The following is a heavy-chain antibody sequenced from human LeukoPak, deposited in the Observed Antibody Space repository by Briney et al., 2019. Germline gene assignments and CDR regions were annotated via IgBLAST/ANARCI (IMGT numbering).Heavy chain of an antibody. Sequence: GGSLRLSCAASGFTFSSYGMHWVRQAPGKGLEWVAFIRYDGSNKYYADSVKGRFTVSRDNSKNTLYLQMNSLRAKDTAVYYCAKGTVIAATPGDYWGQGTLVTVSS. CDR3: AKGTVIAATPGDY. D-gene: IGHD2-15*01. CDR1: GFTFSSYG. V-gene: IGHV3-30*02. CDR2: IRYDGSNK. J-gene: IGHJ4*02.